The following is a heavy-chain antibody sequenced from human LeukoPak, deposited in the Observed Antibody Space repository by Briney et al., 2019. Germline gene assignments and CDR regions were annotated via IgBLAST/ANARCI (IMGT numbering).Heavy chain of an antibody. Sequence: SVKVSCKASGGTFSSYTISWVRQAPGQGLEWMGRIIPILGIANYAQKFQGRVTITADKSTSTAYMEPSSLRSEDTAVYYCARDLEDYDFWSGYYTGDYWGQGTLVTVSS. D-gene: IGHD3-3*01. CDR1: GGTFSSYT. CDR2: IIPILGIA. V-gene: IGHV1-69*04. CDR3: ARDLEDYDFWSGYYTGDY. J-gene: IGHJ4*02.